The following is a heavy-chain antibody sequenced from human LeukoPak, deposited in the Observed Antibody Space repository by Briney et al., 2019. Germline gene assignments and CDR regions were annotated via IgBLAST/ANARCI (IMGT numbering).Heavy chain of an antibody. Sequence: ASVKVSCKASGYTFTSYAMNWVRQAPGQGLEWMGWVRPNSGNTGYAQKFQGRVTMTRNTFISTAYMELSSLRSEDTAVYYCARAPSGYDSGEDYFDYWGQGTLVTVSS. CDR1: GYTFTSYA. CDR3: ARAPSGYDSGEDYFDY. D-gene: IGHD5-12*01. CDR2: VRPNSGNT. J-gene: IGHJ4*02. V-gene: IGHV1-8*02.